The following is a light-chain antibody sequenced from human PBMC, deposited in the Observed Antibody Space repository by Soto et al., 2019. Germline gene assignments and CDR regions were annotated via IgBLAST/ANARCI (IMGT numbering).Light chain of an antibody. CDR3: AAWDDSLEGWV. Sequence: QSVLPQPPSASGTPGQRVTISCSGSSSNIGSNTVNWYQHLPGTAPKLLIYSNNQRPSGVPDRSSGSKSGTSASLAISGLQSEDEADYYCAAWDDSLEGWVFGGGAQLTVL. CDR1: SSNIGSNT. CDR2: SNN. V-gene: IGLV1-44*01. J-gene: IGLJ3*02.